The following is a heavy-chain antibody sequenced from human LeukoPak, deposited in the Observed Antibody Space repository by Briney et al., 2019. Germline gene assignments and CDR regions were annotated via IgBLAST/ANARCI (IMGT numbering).Heavy chain of an antibody. D-gene: IGHD6-13*01. CDR3: ARGRGIAAAGRTRGGYYFDY. CDR2: MNPNSGNT. Sequence: GASVKVSCKASGYTFTSYDINWVRQATGQGLEWMGWMNPNSGNTGYAQKFQGRVTITRNTSISTAYMELSSLRSEDTAVYYCARGRGIAAAGRTRGGYYFDYWGQGTLVTVSS. J-gene: IGHJ4*02. CDR1: GYTFTSYD. V-gene: IGHV1-8*03.